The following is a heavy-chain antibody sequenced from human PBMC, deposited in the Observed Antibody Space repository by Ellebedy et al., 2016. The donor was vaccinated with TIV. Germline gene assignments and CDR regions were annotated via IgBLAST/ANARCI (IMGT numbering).Heavy chain of an antibody. V-gene: IGHV4-39*01. D-gene: IGHD3-10*01. J-gene: IGHJ3*02. CDR2: IYYSGST. CDR1: GGSISSSSYY. Sequence: GSLRLSXTVSGGSISSSSYYWGWIRQPPGKGLEWIGSIYYSGSTYYNPSIKSRVTISVDTSKNQFSLKLSSVTAADTAVYYCARPAYYYTTQVAFDIWGQGTMVTVSS. CDR3: ARPAYYYTTQVAFDI.